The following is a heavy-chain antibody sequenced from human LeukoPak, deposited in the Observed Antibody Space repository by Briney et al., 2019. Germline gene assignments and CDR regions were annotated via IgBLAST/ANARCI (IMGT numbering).Heavy chain of an antibody. V-gene: IGHV1-2*02. CDR3: ARVPVPAPRRGLYFDY. Sequence: ASVKVSCKASGYTFTGYYMHWVRQAPGQGLEWMGWMNLNSGDTYYAQNFQGRFSITSDTSKSTTYMDLASLAPEDTAVYYCARVPVPAPRRGLYFDYWGQGTLITVSS. J-gene: IGHJ4*02. CDR2: MNLNSGDT. D-gene: IGHD2-2*01. CDR1: GYTFTGYY.